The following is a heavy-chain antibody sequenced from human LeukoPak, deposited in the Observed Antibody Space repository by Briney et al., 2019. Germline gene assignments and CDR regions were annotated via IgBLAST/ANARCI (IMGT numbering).Heavy chain of an antibody. D-gene: IGHD5-24*01. V-gene: IGHV4-59*01. CDR2: IYYSGST. CDR3: ARDREPDV. Sequence: KPSETLSLTCTVSGGSISSYYWSWIRQPPGKGLEWIGYIYYSGSTNYNPSLKSRVTISVDTSKNQFSLKLSSVTAADTAVYYCARDREPDVWGKGTTVTVSS. J-gene: IGHJ6*04. CDR1: GGSISSYY.